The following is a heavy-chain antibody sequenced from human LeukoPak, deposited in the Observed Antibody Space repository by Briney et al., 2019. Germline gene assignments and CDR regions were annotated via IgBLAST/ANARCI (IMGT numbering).Heavy chain of an antibody. CDR2: IYHSGST. CDR1: GGSISSSNW. Sequence: PSETLSLTCAVSGGSISSSNWWSWVRQPPGKGLEWIGEIYHSGSTNYNPSLKSRVTISVDKSKNQFSLKLSSVTAADTAVYYCARKHYDSSGYFRLFDYWGQGTLVTVSS. J-gene: IGHJ4*02. V-gene: IGHV4-4*02. CDR3: ARKHYDSSGYFRLFDY. D-gene: IGHD3-22*01.